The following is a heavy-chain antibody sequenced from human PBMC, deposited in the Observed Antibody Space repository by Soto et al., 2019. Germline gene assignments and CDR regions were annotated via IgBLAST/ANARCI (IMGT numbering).Heavy chain of an antibody. D-gene: IGHD3-3*01. CDR3: AKDVSYYDFWVYGMDV. CDR1: GFTLSSYG. CDR2: ISYDGSNK. Sequence: GGSLRLSCAASGFTLSSYGMHWVRQAPGKGLEWVAVISYDGSNKYYADSVKGRFTISRDNSKNTLYLQMNSLRAEDTAVYYCAKDVSYYDFWVYGMDVWGQGXTVTVSS. J-gene: IGHJ6*02. V-gene: IGHV3-30*18.